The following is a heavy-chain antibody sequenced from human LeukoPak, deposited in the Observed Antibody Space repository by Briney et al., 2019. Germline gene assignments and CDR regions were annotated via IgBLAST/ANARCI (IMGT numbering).Heavy chain of an antibody. J-gene: IGHJ4*02. CDR3: ARERGDWNDALAY. CDR1: GFTVSSKY. Sequence: GGSLRLSCAASGFTVSSKYLSWGRQAPGKGLEWVSVIYSGGSTYYIDSVKGRFTISRDNSKNTLYLQMNSLRAEDTAGYYCARERGDWNDALAYWGQGTLVTVSS. D-gene: IGHD1-1*01. CDR2: IYSGGST. V-gene: IGHV3-53*01.